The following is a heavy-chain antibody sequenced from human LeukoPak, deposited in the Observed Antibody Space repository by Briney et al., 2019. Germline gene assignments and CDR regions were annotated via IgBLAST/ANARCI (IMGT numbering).Heavy chain of an antibody. Sequence: SETLSLTCAVYGGSFSGYYWSWIRQPPGKGLEWIGEINHSGSTNYNPSLKSRVTISVDTSKNQFSLKLSSVTAAGTAVYYCARARGGYSSGWFDPWGQGTLVTVSS. CDR3: ARARGGYSSGWFDP. CDR1: GGSFSGYY. J-gene: IGHJ5*02. D-gene: IGHD5-18*01. V-gene: IGHV4-34*01. CDR2: INHSGST.